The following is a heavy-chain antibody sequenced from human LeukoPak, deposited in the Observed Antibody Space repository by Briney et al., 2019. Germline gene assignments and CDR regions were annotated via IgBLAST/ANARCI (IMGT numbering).Heavy chain of an antibody. J-gene: IGHJ4*02. CDR3: AITLRYFDWLLGYIDY. CDR2: IIPIFGTA. Sequence: SVKVSCKASGGTFSSYAISWVRQAPGQGLEWMGGIIPIFGTANYAQKFQGRVTIAADKSTSTAYMELSSLRSEDTAVYYCAITLRYFDWLLGYIDYWGQGTLVTVSS. D-gene: IGHD3-9*01. V-gene: IGHV1-69*06. CDR1: GGTFSSYA.